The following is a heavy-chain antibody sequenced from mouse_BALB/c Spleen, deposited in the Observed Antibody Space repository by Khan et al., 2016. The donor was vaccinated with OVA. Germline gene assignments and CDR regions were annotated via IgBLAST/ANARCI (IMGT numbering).Heavy chain of an antibody. CDR3: ARPYYCRAWLAY. Sequence: VQLQESGPGLVAPSQSLSITCTVSGFSLTNYGVHWVRQPPREGLEWLGVIWAGGSTNYNSALMSKLSISKDKSKSQVVSKMNSLQNNDTARYYCARPYYCRAWLAYWGQGTLVTVSA. J-gene: IGHJ3*01. CDR2: IWAGGST. D-gene: IGHD1-1*01. V-gene: IGHV2-9*02. CDR1: GFSLTNYG.